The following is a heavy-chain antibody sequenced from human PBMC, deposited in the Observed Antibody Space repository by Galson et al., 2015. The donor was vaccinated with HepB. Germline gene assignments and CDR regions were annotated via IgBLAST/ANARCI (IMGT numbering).Heavy chain of an antibody. Sequence: SVKVSCKASGGTFSSYTISWVRQAPGQGLEWMGRIIPILGIANYAQKFQGRVTITADKSTSTAYMELSSLRSEDTAVYYCARLEDRDSSSWYGMDVWGQGTTVTVSS. CDR1: GGTFSSYT. CDR2: IIPILGIA. J-gene: IGHJ6*02. CDR3: ARLEDRDSSSWYGMDV. V-gene: IGHV1-69*02. D-gene: IGHD6-13*01.